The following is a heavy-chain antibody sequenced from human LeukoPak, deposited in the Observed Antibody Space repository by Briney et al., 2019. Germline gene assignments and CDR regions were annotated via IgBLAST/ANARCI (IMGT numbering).Heavy chain of an antibody. V-gene: IGHV4-4*07. Sequence: SETLSLTCTVSGGSISSYYWSWIRQPAGKGLEWIGRIYTSGSTNYNPSLKSRVTMSVDTSKNQFSLKLSSVTAADTAVYYCARESYSSSWGGTWFDPWGQGTLVTVSS. CDR2: IYTSGST. D-gene: IGHD6-13*01. CDR3: ARESYSSSWGGTWFDP. J-gene: IGHJ5*02. CDR1: GGSISSYY.